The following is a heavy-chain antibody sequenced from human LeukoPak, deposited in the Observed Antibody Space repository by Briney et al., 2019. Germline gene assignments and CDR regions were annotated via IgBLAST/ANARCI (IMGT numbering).Heavy chain of an antibody. V-gene: IGHV3-23*01. J-gene: IGHJ4*02. Sequence: GGSLRLSCAASGFTSSSYALNLVRQAPGKGLEWVVTVSGSGDRMYHADSVKGRFTISRDNSKNTIYLQMNSLRAEDTALYYCAKAAAAPGFDFWGQGTLVTVSS. CDR2: VSGSGDRM. CDR1: GFTSSSYA. CDR3: AKAAAAPGFDF. D-gene: IGHD6-13*01.